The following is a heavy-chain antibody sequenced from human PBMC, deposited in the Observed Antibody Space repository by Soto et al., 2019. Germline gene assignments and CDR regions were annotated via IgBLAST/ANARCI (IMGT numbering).Heavy chain of an antibody. D-gene: IGHD5-12*01. CDR3: AGDSAIGSRVSGYGAIDF. J-gene: IGHJ4*02. CDR2: IIPHPSTA. CDR1: GDTFSNDI. V-gene: IGHV1-69*08. Sequence: QVQLEQSGAEVKKPGSSVRVSCKASGDTFSNDIITWVRQAPGQGLEWMGRIIPHPSTATYAQQFQGRLTMTADTSTSNAYTDLKNLTSSDTAVDYCAGDSAIGSRVSGYGAIDFWGQGTRITVSS.